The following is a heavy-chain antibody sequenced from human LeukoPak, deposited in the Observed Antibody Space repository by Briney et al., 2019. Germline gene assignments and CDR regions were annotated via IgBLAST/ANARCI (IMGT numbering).Heavy chain of an antibody. D-gene: IGHD3-3*01. V-gene: IGHV4-34*01. Sequence: SVTLSLTCAAYGGSFSGYYWSWIRQPPGKRLEWIGEINHSGSTNYNPSLKSRVTISVDTSKNQFSLTLSSVTAADTAVYYCARGFWSGYRGIDYWGQGTLVTVSS. J-gene: IGHJ4*02. CDR3: ARGFWSGYRGIDY. CDR1: GGSFSGYY. CDR2: INHSGST.